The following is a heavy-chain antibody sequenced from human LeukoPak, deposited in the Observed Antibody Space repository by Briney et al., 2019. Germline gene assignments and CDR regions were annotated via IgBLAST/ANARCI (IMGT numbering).Heavy chain of an antibody. D-gene: IGHD1-26*01. CDR3: ARGWATIFDY. J-gene: IGHJ4*02. CDR1: GDSISSDIW. CDR2: IHHSGGI. Sequence: SETLSLTCAVSGDSISSDIWWNWVRQPPGKGLEWIGEIHHSGGINYNPSLKSRVTISVDTSKNQFSLKLSSVTAADTAVYYCARGWATIFDYWGQGTLVTVSS. V-gene: IGHV4-4*02.